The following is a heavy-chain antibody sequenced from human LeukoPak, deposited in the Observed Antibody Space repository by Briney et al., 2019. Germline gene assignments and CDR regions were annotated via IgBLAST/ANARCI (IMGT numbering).Heavy chain of an antibody. J-gene: IGHJ4*02. V-gene: IGHV4-39*01. CDR1: GGSISSISAY. Sequence: SETLSLTCTVSGGSISSISAYWGWIRQPPGKGLEWIGSVYYSKNTYYNPSLKRRVTISADTSKNQFSLPLSSVSAADTAVYYCVSPRAFSYGYFDYWGQGTLVTVSS. CDR3: VSPRAFSYGYFDY. CDR2: VYYSKNT. D-gene: IGHD5-18*01.